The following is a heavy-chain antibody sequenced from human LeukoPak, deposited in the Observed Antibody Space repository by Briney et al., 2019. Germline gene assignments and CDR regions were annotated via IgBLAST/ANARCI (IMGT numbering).Heavy chain of an antibody. V-gene: IGHV3-74*01. CDR3: ARDYGGLDY. Sequence: PGGSLRLSCVASGFTFSNHLMHWVRQAPGKGLESVSHIKSEGTTTTYADSVKGRFTISRDNAKNTLYLQMNSLRADDTAVYYCARDYGGLDYWGQGTLVTVSS. J-gene: IGHJ4*02. CDR1: GFTFSNHL. D-gene: IGHD4-17*01. CDR2: IKSEGTTT.